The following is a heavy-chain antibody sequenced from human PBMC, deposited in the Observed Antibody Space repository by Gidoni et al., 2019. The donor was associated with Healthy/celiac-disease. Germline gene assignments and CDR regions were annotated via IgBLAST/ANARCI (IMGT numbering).Heavy chain of an antibody. V-gene: IGHV3-72*01. CDR2: TRNKANSYTT. D-gene: IGHD1-26*01. Sequence: EVQLVESGGGLIQPGGSLRLSCAASGFTFSDHYMDWVRQAPGKGLEWVGRTRNKANSYTTEYAASVKGRFTISRDDSKNALYLQMNSLKTEDTAVYYCARVGKYSGSYGYWGQGTLVTVSS. CDR3: ARVGKYSGSYGY. J-gene: IGHJ4*02. CDR1: GFTFSDHY.